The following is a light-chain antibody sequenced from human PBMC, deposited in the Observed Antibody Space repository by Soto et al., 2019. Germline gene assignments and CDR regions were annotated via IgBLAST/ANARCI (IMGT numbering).Light chain of an antibody. CDR1: QSVNSN. CDR3: QEYNTSPWT. J-gene: IGKJ1*01. CDR2: GAS. Sequence: ETVMTQSPATLSVSTGERATLSCRASQSVNSNLAWYQQKLGQAPRVLMYGASTRATGIPARFSGSGSGTEFTLTISSLQSEDFAAYYCQEYNTSPWTFGQGTKVDIK. V-gene: IGKV3-15*01.